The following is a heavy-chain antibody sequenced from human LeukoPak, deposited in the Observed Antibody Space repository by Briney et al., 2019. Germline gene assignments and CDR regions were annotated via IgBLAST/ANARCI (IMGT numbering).Heavy chain of an antibody. CDR2: ISSSSSYI. J-gene: IGHJ6*02. CDR1: GFTFSSYS. D-gene: IGHD2-15*01. V-gene: IGHV3-21*01. CDR3: ARTPQLYCSGGSCYPNYYYYGMDV. Sequence: GGSLRLSCAASGFTFSSYSMNWVRQAPGKGLEWVSSISSSSSYIYYADSVKGRFTISRDNAKNSLYLQMNSLRAEDTAVYYCARTPQLYCSGGSCYPNYYYYGMDVWGQGTTVTVSS.